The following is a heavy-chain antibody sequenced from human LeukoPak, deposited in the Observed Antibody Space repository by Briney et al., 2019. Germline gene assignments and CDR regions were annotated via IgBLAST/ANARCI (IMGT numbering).Heavy chain of an antibody. V-gene: IGHV1-2*02. CDR1: GYTFTGYY. CDR3: ATDPQTGFDP. Sequence: ASVKVSCKASGYTFTGYYMHWVRQAPGQGLEWMGWINPNSGGTNYAQKFQGRVTMTRDTSTSTVYMELSSLRSEDTAVYYCATDPQTGFDPWGQGTLVTVSS. CDR2: INPNSGGT. J-gene: IGHJ5*02. D-gene: IGHD2-21*02.